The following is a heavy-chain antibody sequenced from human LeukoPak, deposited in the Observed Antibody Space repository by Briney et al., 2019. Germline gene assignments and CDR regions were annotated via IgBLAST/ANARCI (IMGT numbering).Heavy chain of an antibody. V-gene: IGHV3-23*01. CDR2: IGARGDVT. D-gene: IGHD1-26*01. Sequence: GGSLRLFCTVSGFAFSGYAMSWVRQAPGKGPEWVSSIGARGDVTYSADSVKGRFTISRDNSKRTLFLQMNSLRAEDTAVYYCAKVHYTASFPGSIPGRNYFDSWGQGSLVTVSS. CDR3: AKVHYTASFPGSIPGRNYFDS. J-gene: IGHJ4*02. CDR1: GFAFSGYA.